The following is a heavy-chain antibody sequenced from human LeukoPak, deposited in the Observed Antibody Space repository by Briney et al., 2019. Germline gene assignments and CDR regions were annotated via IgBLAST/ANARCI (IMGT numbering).Heavy chain of an antibody. CDR1: GFTFSSYA. D-gene: IGHD5-18*01. CDR3: ARGVSGYSYGSRFDY. V-gene: IGHV3-30*14. CDR2: ISYDGSNK. Sequence: PSGGSLRLSCAASGFTFSSYAMHWVRQAPGKGLEWVAVISYDGSNKYYADSVKGRFTISRDNSKNTLYLQMNSLRAEDTALYYCARGVSGYSYGSRFDYWGQGTLVTVSS. J-gene: IGHJ4*02.